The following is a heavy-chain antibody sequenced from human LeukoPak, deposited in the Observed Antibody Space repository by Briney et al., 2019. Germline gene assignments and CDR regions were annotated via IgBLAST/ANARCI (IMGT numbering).Heavy chain of an antibody. D-gene: IGHD1-26*01. CDR2: IGTSGDT. Sequence: GGSLRLSCAASGFAFSSNDMHWVRQPTGKGLEWVAGIGTSGDTYYPGSVKGRFTISRENAENSLYLQMNSLRAGDTAVYYCARGWGQVLKATFSYWGQGTLVTVSS. V-gene: IGHV3-13*04. J-gene: IGHJ4*02. CDR3: ARGWGQVLKATFSY. CDR1: GFAFSSND.